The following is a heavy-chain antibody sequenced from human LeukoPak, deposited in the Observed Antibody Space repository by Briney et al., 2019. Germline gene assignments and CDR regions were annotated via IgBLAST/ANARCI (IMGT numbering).Heavy chain of an antibody. CDR2: IIPIFGTA. J-gene: IGHJ4*02. CDR1: GGTFSSYA. CDR3: ARVFASSGSYYYYFDY. Sequence: ASVKVSCKASGGTFSSYAISWVRQAPGQGLEWMGGIIPIFGTANYAQKFQGRVTITADGSTSTAYMELSSLRSEDTAVYYCARVFASSGSYYYYFDYWGQGTLVTVSS. D-gene: IGHD3-10*01. V-gene: IGHV1-69*01.